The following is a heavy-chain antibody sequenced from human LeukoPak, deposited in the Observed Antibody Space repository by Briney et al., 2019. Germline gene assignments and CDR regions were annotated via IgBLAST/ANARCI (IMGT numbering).Heavy chain of an antibody. D-gene: IGHD5-12*01. V-gene: IGHV1-8*01. CDR3: ARDPAYSGSDAFDI. CDR2: MNPNSGNT. CDR1: GYTFTSYD. J-gene: IGHJ3*02. Sequence: ASVKVSCKASGYTFTSYDINWVRQATGQGLEWTGWMNPNSGNTGYAQKFQGRVTMTRNTSISTAYMELSSLRSEDTAVYYCARDPAYSGSDAFDIWGQGTMVTVSS.